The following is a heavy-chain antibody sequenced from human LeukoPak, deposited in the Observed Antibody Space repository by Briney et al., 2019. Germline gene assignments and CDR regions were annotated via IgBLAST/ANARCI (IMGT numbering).Heavy chain of an antibody. Sequence: GGSLRLSRATSGFTFSSYGFHWVRQAPVKGLEWVAVISKDGSDKYYPGSVRGRFTISRDNSKNTIYLQMDSLRAEDTAIYYCARDYWWNYDYWGQGTLVTVSS. CDR2: ISKDGSDK. J-gene: IGHJ4*02. D-gene: IGHD1-7*01. V-gene: IGHV3-30*19. CDR1: GFTFSSYG. CDR3: ARDYWWNYDY.